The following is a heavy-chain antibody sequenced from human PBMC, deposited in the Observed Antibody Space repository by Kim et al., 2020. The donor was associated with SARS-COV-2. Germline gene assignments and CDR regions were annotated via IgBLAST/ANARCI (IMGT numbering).Heavy chain of an antibody. Sequence: GGSLRLSCAASGFTFSSYAMSWVRQAPGKGLEWVSAISGSGGSTYYADSVKGRFTISRDNSKNTLYLQMNSLRAEDTAVYYCAKGDLYDYVWGSYRSGAFDIWGQGTMVTVSS. CDR3: AKGDLYDYVWGSYRSGAFDI. CDR1: GFTFSSYA. V-gene: IGHV3-23*01. CDR2: ISGSGGST. J-gene: IGHJ3*02. D-gene: IGHD3-16*02.